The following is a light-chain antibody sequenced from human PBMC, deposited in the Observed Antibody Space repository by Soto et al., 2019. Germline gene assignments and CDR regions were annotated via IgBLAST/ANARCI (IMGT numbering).Light chain of an antibody. Sequence: EIVLTQSPGTLSLSPGERATVSCRASQIVRSRYLAWYQQKPGQAPRVLIYGASSRASGIPDRFSGSGSETDFTLTISRLEPDDFALYYCQQYAGSPITFGQGTRLEIK. V-gene: IGKV3-20*01. CDR3: QQYAGSPIT. CDR2: GAS. J-gene: IGKJ5*01. CDR1: QIVRSRY.